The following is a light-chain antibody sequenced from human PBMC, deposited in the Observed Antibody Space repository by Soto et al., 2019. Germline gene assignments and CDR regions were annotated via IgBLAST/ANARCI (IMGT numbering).Light chain of an antibody. V-gene: IGLV2-14*03. J-gene: IGLJ1*01. CDR2: YFT. Sequence: QSVLTQPASVSGSPGQSITISCTGTSSDVGGYNYVSWYQTHPGQASNLLIFYFTYWPLVVSYSFFGSKFCNTASLNISWLQPEDEADYYCSSYTTSNTRQIVFGTGTKVTVL. CDR3: SSYTTSNTRQIV. CDR1: SSDVGGYNY.